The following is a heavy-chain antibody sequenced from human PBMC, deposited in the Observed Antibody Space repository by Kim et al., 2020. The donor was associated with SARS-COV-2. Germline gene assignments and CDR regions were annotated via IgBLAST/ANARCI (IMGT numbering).Heavy chain of an antibody. J-gene: IGHJ4*02. V-gene: IGHV4-59*01. CDR3: ARYGGKLDY. D-gene: IGHD4-17*01. Sequence: GSTNYNPSLKSRVTISVDTSKNQFSLKLSSVTAADTAVYYCARYGGKLDYWGQGTLVTVSS. CDR2: GST.